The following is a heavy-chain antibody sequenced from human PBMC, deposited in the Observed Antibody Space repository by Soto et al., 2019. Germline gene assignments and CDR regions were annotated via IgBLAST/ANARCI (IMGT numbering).Heavy chain of an antibody. Sequence: EVQLVESGGGLVKPGGSLRLSCAASGFTFSSYRMNWVRQAPGKGLEWVSSMSSSSSHIDYVDSVKGRFTISRDAAKNTLFLQMNSLRAEDTAVYYCARARGDYLFDYWGQGTLVTVSS. CDR1: GFTFSSYR. V-gene: IGHV3-21*01. CDR2: MSSSSSHI. CDR3: ARARGDYLFDY. J-gene: IGHJ4*02. D-gene: IGHD4-17*01.